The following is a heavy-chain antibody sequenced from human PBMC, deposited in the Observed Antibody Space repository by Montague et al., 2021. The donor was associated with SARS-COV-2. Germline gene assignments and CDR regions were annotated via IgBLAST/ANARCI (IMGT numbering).Heavy chain of an antibody. D-gene: IGHD4-11*01. CDR2: FFLTGDC. V-gene: IGHV4-59*01. CDR1: RDSITNSH. J-gene: IGHJ4*03. CDR3: ARVPAVTKVSAATIDF. Sequence: SEILSLTCIVSRDSITNSHWRLVRQPPGKGLEWMTYFFLTGDCNHNPSLRSRITTSVDTAKNQFSLRLRSVTAADSARYFCARVPAVTKVSAATIDFWGHGTLITVSS.